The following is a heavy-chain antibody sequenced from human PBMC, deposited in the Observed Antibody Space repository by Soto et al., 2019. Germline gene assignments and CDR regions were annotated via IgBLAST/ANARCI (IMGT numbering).Heavy chain of an antibody. CDR1: GGSITTYY. CDR2: IYGSGTT. J-gene: IGHJ4*02. D-gene: IGHD2-8*01. V-gene: IGHV4-59*01. Sequence: QVQLRESGPGLVRPSETLSLTCTVSGGSITTYYWSWIRQPPGKGLEWIGYIYGSGTTDYNRSLKSRLTISHDTSKNQFSLKMSSVTAADTALYYCARAWVYHGMEYWGQGMLVTVSS. CDR3: ARAWVYHGMEY.